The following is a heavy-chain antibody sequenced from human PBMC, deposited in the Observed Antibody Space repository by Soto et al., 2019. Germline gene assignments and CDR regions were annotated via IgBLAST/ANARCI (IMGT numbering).Heavy chain of an antibody. V-gene: IGHV3-11*01. J-gene: IGHJ2*01. Sequence: QVQLVESGGGLVKPGGSLRLSCAASGFTFSDFYMAWIRQAPGKGLEGVSYISSSGSTIYDADSVNGRFTISRDNAKNSLFLQMNSLRAEDTAVYYCVRSTIANSNYWYFDLWGRGTLVTVSS. CDR3: VRSTIANSNYWYFDL. CDR1: GFTFSDFY. D-gene: IGHD4-4*01. CDR2: ISSSGSTI.